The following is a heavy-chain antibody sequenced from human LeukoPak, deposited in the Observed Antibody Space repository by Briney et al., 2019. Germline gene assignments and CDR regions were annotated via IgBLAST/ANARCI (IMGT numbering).Heavy chain of an antibody. D-gene: IGHD3-16*01. CDR3: ARDRPSLVMDS. J-gene: IGHJ4*02. CDR2: IYSSGST. CDR1: GGSITNFY. Sequence: SETLSLTCTVSGGSITNFYWSWIRQPPGKGLEWIGYIYSSGSTNYNPSLKSRITISLDTSKNQISLKLRSVTAADTAVYYCARDRPSLVMDSWGQGTPVTVSS. V-gene: IGHV4-59*01.